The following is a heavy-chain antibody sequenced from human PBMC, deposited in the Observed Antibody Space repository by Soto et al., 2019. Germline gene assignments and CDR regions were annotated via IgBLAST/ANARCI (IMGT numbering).Heavy chain of an antibody. CDR1: GFTFSSYS. V-gene: IGHV3-21*01. D-gene: IGHD6-6*01. J-gene: IGHJ4*02. Sequence: ESGGGLVKPGGSLRLSCAASGFTFSSYSMNWVRQAPGKGLEWVSSISSSSSYIYYADSVKGRFTISRDNAKNSLYLQMNSLRAEDTAVYYCARGVGSIAARQDYFDYWGQGTLVTVSS. CDR3: ARGVGSIAARQDYFDY. CDR2: ISSSSSYI.